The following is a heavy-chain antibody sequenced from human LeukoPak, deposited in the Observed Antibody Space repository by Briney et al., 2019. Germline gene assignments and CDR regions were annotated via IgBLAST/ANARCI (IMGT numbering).Heavy chain of an antibody. J-gene: IGHJ3*02. CDR2: INPNSGGT. Sequence: EASVKVSCKASGYTFTGYYMHWVRQAPGQGLEWMGWINPNSGGTNYAQKFQGRVTMTRDTSISTAYMELSRLRSDDAAVYYCARADPILWFGELLHDAFDIWGQGTMVTVSS. CDR1: GYTFTGYY. CDR3: ARADPILWFGELLHDAFDI. D-gene: IGHD3-10*01. V-gene: IGHV1-2*02.